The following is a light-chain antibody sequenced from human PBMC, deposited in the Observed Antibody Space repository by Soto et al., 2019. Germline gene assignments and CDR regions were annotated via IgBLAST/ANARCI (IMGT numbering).Light chain of an antibody. V-gene: IGKV1-9*01. CDR1: QGISTY. CDR3: QQLHSDWYA. J-gene: IGKJ2*01. CDR2: GAS. Sequence: DIQLTQSPSFLSASVGDRVTITCRASQGISTYLAWYLQRPGKAPKLLIYGASTLQSGVPSRFSGSGSGTEFPLTISSLQPEDFGTYYCQQLHSDWYAFGQGTKLEIK.